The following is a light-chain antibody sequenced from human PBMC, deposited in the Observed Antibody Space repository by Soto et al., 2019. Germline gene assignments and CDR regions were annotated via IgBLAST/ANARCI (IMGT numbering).Light chain of an antibody. CDR3: QQYGSSPIT. Sequence: EIVLTQSPGTLSLSPGQGATLSCRASQSLSSIYLAWYQQKPGQAPRLLIYGASSRATGIPDRFSGSGSGTDFTLTIRRLEPEDFAVYYCQQYGSSPITFGQGTRLEIK. CDR1: QSLSSIY. CDR2: GAS. J-gene: IGKJ5*01. V-gene: IGKV3-20*01.